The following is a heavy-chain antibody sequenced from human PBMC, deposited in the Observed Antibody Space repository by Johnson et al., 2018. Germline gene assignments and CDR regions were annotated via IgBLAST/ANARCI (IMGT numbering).Heavy chain of an antibody. CDR2: IAYGGRNK. J-gene: IGHJ6*03. V-gene: IGHV3-30*03. CDR1: GFTFNNYG. Sequence: QVQLVESGGGVVQPGRSLRLSCAASGFTFNNYGLHWVRQAPGKGLEWVAVIAYGGRNKYYADSVQGRFTISRDNSKNTLYLQMNSLRPEDTAVYYCARNYYYRDVWGKGTTVTVSS. CDR3: ARNYYYRDV.